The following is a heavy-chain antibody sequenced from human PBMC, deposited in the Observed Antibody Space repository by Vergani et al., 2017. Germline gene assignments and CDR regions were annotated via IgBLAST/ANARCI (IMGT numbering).Heavy chain of an antibody. V-gene: IGHV4-38-2*02. D-gene: IGHD3-22*01. J-gene: IGHJ4*02. CDR3: ARDLYDSSGV. Sequence: QVQLQESGPGLVKPSETLSLTCAVSGYSISSGYYWGWIRQPPGKGLEWIGSIYHSGSTYYNPSLKSRFTISVDTSKNQFSLKLSSVTAADTAVYYCARDLYDSSGVWGQGTLVTVSS. CDR2: IYHSGST. CDR1: GYSISSGYY.